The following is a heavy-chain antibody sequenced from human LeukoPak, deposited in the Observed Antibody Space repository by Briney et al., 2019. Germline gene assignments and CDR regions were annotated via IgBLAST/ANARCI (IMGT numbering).Heavy chain of an antibody. Sequence: GGSLRLSCAASGFTFSSYGMHWVRQAPGKGLEWVSYISSSGSTTFYADSVKGRFTISRDNAKNSLYLQMNSLRAEDTAVYYCARVSERGLPPDYWGQGTLATVSS. J-gene: IGHJ4*02. CDR2: ISSSGSTT. CDR3: ARVSERGLPPDY. CDR1: GFTFSSYG. D-gene: IGHD2-15*01. V-gene: IGHV3-48*04.